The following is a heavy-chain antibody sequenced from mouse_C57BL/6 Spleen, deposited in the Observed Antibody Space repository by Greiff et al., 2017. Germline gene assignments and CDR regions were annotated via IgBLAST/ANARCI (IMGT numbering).Heavy chain of an antibody. J-gene: IGHJ2*01. Sequence: QVQLKQSGAELVKPGASVKLSCKASGYTFTSYWMQWVKQRPGQGLEWIGEIDPSDSYTNYNQKFKGKATLTVDTSSSTAYMQLSSLTSEDSAVYYCARSGYSNHFDYWGQGTTLTVSS. D-gene: IGHD2-5*01. CDR2: IDPSDSYT. CDR1: GYTFTSYW. V-gene: IGHV1-50*01. CDR3: ARSGYSNHFDY.